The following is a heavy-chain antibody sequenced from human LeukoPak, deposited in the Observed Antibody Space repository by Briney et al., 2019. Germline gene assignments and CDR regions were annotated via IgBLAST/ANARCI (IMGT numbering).Heavy chain of an antibody. Sequence: SETLSLTCTVSGGSISSYYWSRIRQPPGKGLEWIGYIYYSGSTNYNPSLKSRVTISVDTSKNQFSLKLSSVTAADTAVYYCARDYYDSSGRYYFDYWGQGTLVTVSS. D-gene: IGHD3-22*01. CDR3: ARDYYDSSGRYYFDY. J-gene: IGHJ4*02. V-gene: IGHV4-59*01. CDR1: GGSISSYY. CDR2: IYYSGST.